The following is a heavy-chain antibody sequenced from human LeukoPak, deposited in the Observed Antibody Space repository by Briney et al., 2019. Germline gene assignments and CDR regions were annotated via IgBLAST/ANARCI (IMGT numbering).Heavy chain of an antibody. CDR1: GGSFSGYY. D-gene: IGHD3-16*02. CDR3: ARGDYDYVWGSYRPFDY. Sequence: SETLSLTCAVYGGSFSGYYWSWIRQPPGKGLEWIGEINHSGSTNYNPSLKSRVTISVDTSKNQFSLKLSSVTAADTAVYYCARGDYDYVWGSYRPFDYWGQGTLVTVSS. CDR2: INHSGST. J-gene: IGHJ4*02. V-gene: IGHV4-34*01.